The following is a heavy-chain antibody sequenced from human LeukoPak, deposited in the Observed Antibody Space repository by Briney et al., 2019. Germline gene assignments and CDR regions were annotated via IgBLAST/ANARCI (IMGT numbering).Heavy chain of an antibody. D-gene: IGHD1-26*01. J-gene: IGHJ3*01. CDR1: GGSISTYY. CDR3: ERWEAGRVAFDL. Sequence: SETLSLTCTVSGGSISTYYWSWIRQPPGRGLEWIGYIYYSGITDYSPSLKSRVTISIDTSKKQFSLKLSSVTAADTAGYYCERWEAGRVAFDLCGQGTLVTVSS. V-gene: IGHV4-59*01. CDR2: IYYSGIT.